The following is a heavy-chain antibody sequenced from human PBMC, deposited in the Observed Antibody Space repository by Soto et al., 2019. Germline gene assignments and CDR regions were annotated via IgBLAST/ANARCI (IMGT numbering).Heavy chain of an antibody. CDR1: GGSFSGYY. CDR2: INHSGST. V-gene: IGHV4-34*01. CDR3: ASWSSSSFLDY. J-gene: IGHJ4*02. D-gene: IGHD6-13*01. Sequence: KASETLSHTCAVYGGSFSGYYWSWIRQPPGKGLEWIGEINHSGSTNYNPSLKSRVTISVDTSKNQFSLKLSSVTAADTAVYYCASWSSSSFLDYWGQGTLVTVSS.